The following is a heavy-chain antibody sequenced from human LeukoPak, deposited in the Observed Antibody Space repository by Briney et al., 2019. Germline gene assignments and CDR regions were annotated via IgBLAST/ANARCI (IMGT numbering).Heavy chain of an antibody. CDR1: GFTFSGYE. J-gene: IGHJ4*02. CDR3: ARDNSEVVDY. D-gene: IGHD2/OR15-2a*01. CDR2: ISSSGSTI. Sequence: GGSLRLSCAASGFTFSGYEMNWVRQAPGKGLEWVSYISSSGSTIYYADSVKGRFTISRDNAKNSLYLQMNSLRAEGTAVYYCARDNSEVVDYWGQGTLVTVSS. V-gene: IGHV3-48*03.